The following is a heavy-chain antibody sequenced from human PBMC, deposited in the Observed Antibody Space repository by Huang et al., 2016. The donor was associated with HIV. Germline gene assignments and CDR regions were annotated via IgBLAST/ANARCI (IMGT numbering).Heavy chain of an antibody. Sequence: EVQLVESGGGLAQPGGSLRLSCVASGYTFSTYSMNWVRQAPGKGLEWVSNISKTSGATSYAESVKGRVTVSRDNVKNSLYLQMNRLRVEDTAMYYCVRDSSSGLQLRYWGQGALVIVS. CDR2: ISKTSGAT. V-gene: IGHV3-48*01. J-gene: IGHJ4*02. D-gene: IGHD3-22*01. CDR3: VRDSSSGLQLRY. CDR1: GYTFSTYS.